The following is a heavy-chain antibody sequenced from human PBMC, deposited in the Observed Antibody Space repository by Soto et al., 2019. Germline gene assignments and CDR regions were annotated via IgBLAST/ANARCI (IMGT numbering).Heavy chain of an antibody. CDR1: GYTFSSNW. D-gene: IGHD1-1*01. CDR2: IYPGDSET. CDR3: ARLLDXXXXXHYFDS. Sequence: GESLKISCQTSGYTFSSNWNGWVRQMPGKGLEWMGIIYPGDSETRXXPSFQGQVTISADRSFSTAYLQWTSLQASDTXMYXCARLLDXXXXXHYFDSWGXGTMVTXSS. J-gene: IGHJ4*01. V-gene: IGHV5-51*01.